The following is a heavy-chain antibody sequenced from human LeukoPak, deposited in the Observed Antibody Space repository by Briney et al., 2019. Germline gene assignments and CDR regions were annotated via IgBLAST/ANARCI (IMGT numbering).Heavy chain of an antibody. CDR1: GGTFSSYA. Sequence: ASVKVSCKASGGTFSSYAISWVRQAPGQGLEWMGGIIPIFGTANYAQKFQGRVTITADKSTSTAYMELSSLRSEDTAVYYCARISGDCSSTSCSDWGQGTLVTVSP. V-gene: IGHV1-69*06. D-gene: IGHD2-2*01. CDR2: IIPIFGTA. CDR3: ARISGDCSSTSCSD. J-gene: IGHJ4*02.